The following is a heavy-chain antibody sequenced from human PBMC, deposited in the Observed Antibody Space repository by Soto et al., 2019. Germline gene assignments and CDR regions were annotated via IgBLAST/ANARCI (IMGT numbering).Heavy chain of an antibody. CDR1: GFTFSDYY. CDR3: AREWGSSGYEYYFDY. CDR2: ISSSSSYT. D-gene: IGHD3-22*01. V-gene: IGHV3-11*06. Sequence: GGSLRLSCAASGFTFSDYYMSWIRQAPGKGLEWVSYISSSSSYTNYADSVKGRFTISRDNAKNSLYLQMNSLRAEDTAVYYCAREWGSSGYEYYFDYWGQGTLVTVSS. J-gene: IGHJ4*02.